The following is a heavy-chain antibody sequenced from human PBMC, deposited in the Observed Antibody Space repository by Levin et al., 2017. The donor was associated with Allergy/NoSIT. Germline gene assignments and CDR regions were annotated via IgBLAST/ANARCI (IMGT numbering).Heavy chain of an antibody. V-gene: IGHV4-61*01. Sequence: SSPLSLPFPFSFFSFPLFPSSFLFLLPPPFPALYCIFNISSSGSTNYNPSLQTRIIISLDTSNNQFSLKLNSVTAADTAVYYCARDYNLGYWGQGILVTVFS. CDR2: ISSSGST. D-gene: IGHD3-10*01. J-gene: IGHJ4*02. CDR3: ARDYNLGY. CDR1: FFSFPLFPSS.